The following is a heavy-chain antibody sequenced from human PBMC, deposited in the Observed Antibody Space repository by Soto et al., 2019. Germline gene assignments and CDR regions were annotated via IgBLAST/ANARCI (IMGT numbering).Heavy chain of an antibody. CDR1: GFTFSSYA. D-gene: IGHD3-22*01. CDR3: ARDYDSSGYYYGY. Sequence: QVQLVESGGGVVQPGRSLRLSCAASGFTFSSYAMHWVRQAPGKGLEWVAVISYDGSNKYYADSVKGRFTISRDNSKNTLYLQMNSLRAEDTAVYYCARDYDSSGYYYGYWGQGTLVTVSS. CDR2: ISYDGSNK. J-gene: IGHJ4*02. V-gene: IGHV3-30-3*01.